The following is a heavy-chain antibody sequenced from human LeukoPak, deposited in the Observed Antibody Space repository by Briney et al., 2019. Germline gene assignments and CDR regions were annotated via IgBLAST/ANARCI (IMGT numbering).Heavy chain of an antibody. V-gene: IGHV4-59*01. CDR1: GGSISSYY. D-gene: IGHD3-22*01. CDR3: AKHSHDGSAPYYEVQFDS. Sequence: PSETLSLTCTVSGGSISSYYWSWIRQPPGKGLEWFGYIYYSGSTNYNPSLKSRVTISVDTSKNQFSLKLSSVTAADTAVYYCAKHSHDGSAPYYEVQFDSWGQGTLVTVSS. J-gene: IGHJ4*02. CDR2: IYYSGST.